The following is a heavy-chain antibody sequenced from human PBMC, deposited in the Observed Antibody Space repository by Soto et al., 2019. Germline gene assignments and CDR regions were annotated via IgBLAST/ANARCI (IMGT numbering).Heavy chain of an antibody. V-gene: IGHV1-18*01. CDR1: AYTFTSYG. CDR2: ISAYNGNT. D-gene: IGHD3-22*01. J-gene: IGHJ4*02. Sequence: QVQLVQSGAEVKKPGAAVKVSCKASAYTFTSYGISWVRQAPGQGLEWMGWISAYNGNTNYAQKLKGRVTMTTETSTSIAYMELRSLASDDRAGYYCATTSRARWLSHWGQGTLVTVSS. CDR3: ATTSRARWLSH.